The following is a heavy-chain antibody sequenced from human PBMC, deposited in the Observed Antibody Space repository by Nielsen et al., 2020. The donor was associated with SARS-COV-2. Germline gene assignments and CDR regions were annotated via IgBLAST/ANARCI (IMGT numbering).Heavy chain of an antibody. J-gene: IGHJ4*02. CDR1: GYTFTDYY. CDR2: INPYSGGT. D-gene: IGHD5-12*01. Sequence: ASVKVSCKASGYTFTDYYIHWVRQAPGQGLEWMGQINPYSGGTNYAQKFQGTVTMTRDASISTAYMELSRLRSDDTAVYYCAREATGFDYWGQGTLVTVSS. V-gene: IGHV1-2*06. CDR3: AREATGFDY.